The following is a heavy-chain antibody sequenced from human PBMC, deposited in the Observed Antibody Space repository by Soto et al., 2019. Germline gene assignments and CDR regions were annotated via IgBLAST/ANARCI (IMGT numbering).Heavy chain of an antibody. V-gene: IGHV4-59*01. CDR3: ARSEAITMVRGVIWWSDP. CDR1: GGSISSYY. CDR2: IYYSGST. D-gene: IGHD3-10*01. J-gene: IGHJ5*02. Sequence: PSETLSLTCTVSGGSISSYYWSWIRQPPGKGLEWIGYIYYSGSTNYNPSLKSRVTISVDTSKNQFSLKLSSVTAADTAVYYCARSEAITMVRGVIWWSDPWGQGTLVTVSS.